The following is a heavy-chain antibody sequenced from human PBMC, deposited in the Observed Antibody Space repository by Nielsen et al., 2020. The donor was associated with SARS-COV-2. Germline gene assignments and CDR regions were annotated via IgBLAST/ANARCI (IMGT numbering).Heavy chain of an antibody. Sequence: SETLSLTCTVSGGSISSYYWSWIRQPPGKGLEWIGYIYYSGSTNYNPSLKSRVTISVDTSKNQFSLKLSSVTAADTAAYYCARGGIAAAGTWYYFDYWGQGTLVTVSS. CDR3: ARGGIAAAGTWYYFDY. D-gene: IGHD6-13*01. J-gene: IGHJ4*02. CDR1: GGSISSYY. V-gene: IGHV4-59*01. CDR2: IYYSGST.